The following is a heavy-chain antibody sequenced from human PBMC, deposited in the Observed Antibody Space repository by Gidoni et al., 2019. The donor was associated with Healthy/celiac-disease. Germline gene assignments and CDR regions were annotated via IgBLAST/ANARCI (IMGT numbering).Heavy chain of an antibody. V-gene: IGHV3-30*18. CDR2: ISYDGSNK. CDR3: AKDRRGYCSGGSCPANY. D-gene: IGHD2-15*01. J-gene: IGHJ4*02. CDR1: GFTFSSYG. Sequence: QVQLVESGGGVVQPGRSLRLSCAASGFTFSSYGMHWVRQAPGKGLDWVAVISYDGSNKYYADSVKGRFTISRDNSKNTLYLQMNSLRAEDTAVYYCAKDRRGYCSGGSCPANYWGQGTLVTVSS.